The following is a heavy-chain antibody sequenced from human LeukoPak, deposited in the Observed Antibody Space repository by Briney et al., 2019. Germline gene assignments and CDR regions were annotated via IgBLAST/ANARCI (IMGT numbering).Heavy chain of an antibody. J-gene: IGHJ4*02. CDR1: RFTFSTYW. Sequence: GGPLSLSCAASRFTFSTYWMSWVRQAQGKGLEGVANIKKDGSEKYYVDSVKGRFTISRDNAKNSLYLQMNSLRAEDTAIYYCARDLDSYGWFDYWGQGTLVTVSS. CDR3: ARDLDSYGWFDY. D-gene: IGHD5-18*01. CDR2: IKKDGSEK. V-gene: IGHV3-7*01.